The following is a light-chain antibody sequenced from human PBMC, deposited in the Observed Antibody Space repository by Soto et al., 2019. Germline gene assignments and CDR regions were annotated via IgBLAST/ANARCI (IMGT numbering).Light chain of an antibody. J-gene: IGKJ5*01. CDR3: QQGGT. Sequence: EIVLTQSPATLSLSPGERATLSCRASQSVRSYLGWYQQRPGQAPRLLIYDASNRATGIPARFSGSGSGTDFTHTISSLEPEDFAVYYCQQGGTFGQGTRLEIK. CDR1: QSVRSY. CDR2: DAS. V-gene: IGKV3-11*01.